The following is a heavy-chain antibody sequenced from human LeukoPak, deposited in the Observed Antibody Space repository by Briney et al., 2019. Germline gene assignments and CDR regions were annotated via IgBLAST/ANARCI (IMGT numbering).Heavy chain of an antibody. Sequence: ASVKVSCKASGGTFSSYAISWVRQAPGQGLEWMGGIIPIFGTANYAQKFQGRVTITTDESTSTAYMELSSLRSEDTAVYYCATSLHYDYVRGSYTYYFDYWGQGTLVTVSS. CDR2: IIPIFGTA. V-gene: IGHV1-69*05. D-gene: IGHD3-16*01. CDR1: GGTFSSYA. J-gene: IGHJ4*02. CDR3: ATSLHYDYVRGSYTYYFDY.